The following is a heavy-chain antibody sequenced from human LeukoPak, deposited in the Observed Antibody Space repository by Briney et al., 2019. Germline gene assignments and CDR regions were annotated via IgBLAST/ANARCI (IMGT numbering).Heavy chain of an antibody. V-gene: IGHV4-59*02. CDR3: ARCTGYYRAFDI. J-gene: IGHJ3*02. CDR2: IYNSGNI. CDR1: GGSVSSYY. D-gene: IGHD3-9*01. Sequence: SETLSLTCNVSGGSVSSYYWSWIRQPPGKGLEWIANIYNSGNINYNPSLQSRVTISVAMSKNQFSLKLSSVTAADTALYYCARCTGYYRAFDIWGQGTMVSVSS.